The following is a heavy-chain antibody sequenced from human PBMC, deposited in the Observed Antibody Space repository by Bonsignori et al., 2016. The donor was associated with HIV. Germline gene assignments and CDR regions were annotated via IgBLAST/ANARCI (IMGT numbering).Heavy chain of an antibody. CDR2: ISYDGNNK. V-gene: IGHV3-30-3*01. CDR3: ARGPDSGYMNY. D-gene: IGHD2-2*02. J-gene: IGHJ4*02. Sequence: WIRQPPGKGLEWVAVISYDGNNKYYADSVKGRFSISRDNSKNTLYLQINSLRGEDTALYYCARGPDSGYMNYWGQGTLVTVSS.